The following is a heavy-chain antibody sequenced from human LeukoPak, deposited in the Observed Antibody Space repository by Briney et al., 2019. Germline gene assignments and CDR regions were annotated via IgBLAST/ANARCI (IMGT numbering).Heavy chain of an antibody. Sequence: NPSETLSLTCAVYGGSFSGYYWSWIRQLPAKGLEWIGEINQSGSTKYNPYLESRVTISVDTSKNQFYMKLSSMTAADTAVYYCARGPASGSYFAWFDHWGQGALVSVSS. CDR2: INQSGST. J-gene: IGHJ5*02. CDR1: GGSFSGYY. CDR3: ARGPASGSYFAWFDH. D-gene: IGHD3-10*01. V-gene: IGHV4-34*01.